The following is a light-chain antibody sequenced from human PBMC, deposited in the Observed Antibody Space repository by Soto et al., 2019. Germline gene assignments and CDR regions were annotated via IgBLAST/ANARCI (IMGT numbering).Light chain of an antibody. CDR2: EVT. CDR3: SSYTSSCSCSV. Sequence: QSVLTQPASLSGSPGQSVTISCTGTSSDFGGSKYVSWYQQHPGKAPKLIIYEVTYRPSGVSDRFSGSKSGHSASLTLSGLQAEDEADYYCSSYTSSCSCSVFGTGTKVTVL. V-gene: IGLV2-14*01. J-gene: IGLJ1*01. CDR1: SSDFGGSKY.